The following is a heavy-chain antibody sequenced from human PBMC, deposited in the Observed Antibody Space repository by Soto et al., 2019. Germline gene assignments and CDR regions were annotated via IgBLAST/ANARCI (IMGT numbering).Heavy chain of an antibody. CDR3: ARGLRIAARLHNGYVDY. CDR2: IYHSGST. D-gene: IGHD6-6*01. Sequence: PSETLSLTCTVSGGSISSGGYYWSWVRQPPGKGLEWIGEIYHSGSTNYNPSLKSQVTISVDKSKNQFSLKLSSVTAADTAVYYCARGLRIAARLHNGYVDYWGQETLVTVSS. CDR1: GGSISSGGYY. J-gene: IGHJ4*02. V-gene: IGHV4-39*07.